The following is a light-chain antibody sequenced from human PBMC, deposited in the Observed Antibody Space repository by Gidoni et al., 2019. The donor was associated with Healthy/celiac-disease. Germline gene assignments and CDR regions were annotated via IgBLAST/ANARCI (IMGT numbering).Light chain of an antibody. V-gene: IGLV2-18*02. J-gene: IGLJ2*01. CDR2: EVS. CDR1: SSDVGSYNR. CDR3: SSYTSSSTFP. Sequence: QSALTQPPSVSGSPGQSVTISCTGTSSDVGSYNRVSWYQQPPGTAPKLMIYEVSHRPSGVPDRFSGSKSGNTASLTISGLQAEDEADYYCSSYTSSSTFPFGGGTKLTVL.